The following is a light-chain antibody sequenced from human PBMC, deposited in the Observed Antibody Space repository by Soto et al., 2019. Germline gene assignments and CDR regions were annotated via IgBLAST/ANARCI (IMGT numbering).Light chain of an antibody. Sequence: TWLTQSPGTLSLSPGERATLSCRASQSVGGSSLAWYQQRPGQAPRLLIYDTSNRATGIPDRFSGSGSGTDFTLTISRLEPEDFAVYYCQQYHNSPRTFGQGTNVDNK. J-gene: IGKJ1*01. V-gene: IGKV3-20*01. CDR3: QQYHNSPRT. CDR2: DTS. CDR1: QSVGGSS.